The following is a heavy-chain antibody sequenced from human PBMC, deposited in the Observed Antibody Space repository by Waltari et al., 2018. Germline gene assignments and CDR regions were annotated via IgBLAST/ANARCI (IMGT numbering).Heavy chain of an antibody. V-gene: IGHV3-7*01. CDR3: ARDRSLWWFYGMDV. CDR2: IKQDGSEK. CDR1: GFTFSSYW. Sequence: EVQLVESGGGLVQPGGSLRLSCAASGFTFSSYWMSWVRQAPGKGLEWVAKIKQDGSEKYYVESVKGRFTSSRDNAKNSLYLQMNSLRAEDTAVYYCARDRSLWWFYGMDVWGQGTTVIVSS. J-gene: IGHJ6*02. D-gene: IGHD2-15*01.